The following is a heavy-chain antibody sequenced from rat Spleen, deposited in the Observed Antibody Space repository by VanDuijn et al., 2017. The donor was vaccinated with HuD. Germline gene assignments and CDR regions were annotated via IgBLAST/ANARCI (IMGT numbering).Heavy chain of an antibody. D-gene: IGHD1-12*02. CDR1: GFSLTSYH. CDR3: ARGNGSYYPYVMDV. Sequence: QVQLKESGPGLVQPSQTLSLTCTVSGFSLTSYHVSWVRQPPGKGLEWMGVIWTGGSTDYNSALKSRLSISRDTSKSQVFLKMSSLQTEDRATYYCARGNGSYYPYVMDVWGQGAPVTVSS. CDR2: IWTGGST. V-gene: IGHV2-43*01. J-gene: IGHJ4*01.